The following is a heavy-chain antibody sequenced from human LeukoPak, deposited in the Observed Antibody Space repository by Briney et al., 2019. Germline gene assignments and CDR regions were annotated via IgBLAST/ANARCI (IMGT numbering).Heavy chain of an antibody. V-gene: IGHV4-39*02. Sequence: SETLSLTCTVSGGSISSSSYYWGWIRQPPGKGLEWIGSIYYSGSIYYNPSLKSRVTISVDTSKNQFSLKLSSVTAADTAVYYCARDYYKSYYYYYMDVWGKGTTVTVSS. CDR1: GGSISSSSYY. CDR3: ARDYYKSYYYYYMDV. D-gene: IGHD3-22*01. CDR2: IYYSGSI. J-gene: IGHJ6*03.